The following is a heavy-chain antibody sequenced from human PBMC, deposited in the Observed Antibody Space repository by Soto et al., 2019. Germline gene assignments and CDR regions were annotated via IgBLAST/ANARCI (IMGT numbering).Heavy chain of an antibody. Sequence: EVQLLESGGGLVQPGGSLRLSCAASGFTFSSYAMSWVRQAQGKGLEWVSAISGSGGSTYYADSVKGRFTISRDNSKNTLYLQMNSLRAEDMAVYYCAKGVKYYYGSGSDWFDPWGQGTLVTVSS. CDR3: AKGVKYYYGSGSDWFDP. D-gene: IGHD3-10*01. V-gene: IGHV3-23*01. CDR1: GFTFSSYA. J-gene: IGHJ5*02. CDR2: ISGSGGST.